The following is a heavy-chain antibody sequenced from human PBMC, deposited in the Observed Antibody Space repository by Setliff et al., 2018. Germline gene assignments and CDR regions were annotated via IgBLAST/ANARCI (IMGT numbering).Heavy chain of an antibody. D-gene: IGHD2-15*01. Sequence: PSETLSLTCTVSGGSLSDYYWSWIRQPPGKGLEWIGEINQSGSTTYNPSLKGRVTISMDTSKNQFSLKLTSVTAADTAVYYCATNSGGNTIDAFDIWGQGTMVTVSS. J-gene: IGHJ3*02. CDR2: INQSGST. CDR1: GGSLSDYY. CDR3: ATNSGGNTIDAFDI. V-gene: IGHV4-34*01.